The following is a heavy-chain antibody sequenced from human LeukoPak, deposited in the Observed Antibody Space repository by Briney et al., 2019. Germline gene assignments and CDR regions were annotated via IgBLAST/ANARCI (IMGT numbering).Heavy chain of an antibody. V-gene: IGHV4-59*01. CDR1: GGSINSYQ. J-gene: IGHJ5*02. Sequence: PAETLSLTCTVSGGSINSYQWSWIRQPPGKGLEWIGYIYYSGSTNYNPSLKSRVTISVDTSKNQFSLKLGSVTAADTAVYYCARGGLSYDILTGYWGRNWFDPWGQGTLVTVSS. CDR2: IYYSGST. D-gene: IGHD3-9*01. CDR3: ARGGLSYDILTGYWGRNWFDP.